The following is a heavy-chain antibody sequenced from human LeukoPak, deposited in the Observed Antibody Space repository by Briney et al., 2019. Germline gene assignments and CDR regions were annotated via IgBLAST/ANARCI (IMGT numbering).Heavy chain of an antibody. D-gene: IGHD6-19*01. Sequence: GGSLRLSCAASGFTFSSYGMHWVRQAPGKGLEWVAVISYDGSNKYYADSVKGRFTISRDNSKNTLYLQMNSLRAEDTAVYYCAKVAGTPFDYWGQGTLVTDSS. CDR2: ISYDGSNK. CDR1: GFTFSSYG. CDR3: AKVAGTPFDY. J-gene: IGHJ4*02. V-gene: IGHV3-30*18.